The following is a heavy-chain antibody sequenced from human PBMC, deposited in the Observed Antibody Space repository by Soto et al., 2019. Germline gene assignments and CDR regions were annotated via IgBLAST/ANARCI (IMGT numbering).Heavy chain of an antibody. CDR1: GGSISSYY. V-gene: IGHV4-59*08. D-gene: IGHD3-22*01. CDR3: MLGSGWKDFDY. CDR2: ISYSGSI. Sequence: SETLSLTCTVSGGSISSYYWSWIRQSPEKGLEYIGYISYSGSINYNPSLKSRVTMSVDTSENQFSLKLSSVTAADTAVYYCMLGSGWKDFDYWGQGTLVTVSS. J-gene: IGHJ4*02.